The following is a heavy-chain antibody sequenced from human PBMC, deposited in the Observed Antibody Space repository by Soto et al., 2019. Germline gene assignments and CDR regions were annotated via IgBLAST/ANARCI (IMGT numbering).Heavy chain of an antibody. J-gene: IGHJ4*02. Sequence: QVQLVQSGAEVKKPGASVNVSCKASGYTFTVYYMHWVRQAPGHWLAWMGWINPTSGGTMYPKKFQGRVTMTWDTSISTTYMALTRLRSDDTAVYYCARDLAKGGGGAGFDYWGQGTLGTVSS. V-gene: IGHV1-2*02. D-gene: IGHD3-16*01. CDR1: GYTFTVYY. CDR2: INPTSGGT. CDR3: ARDLAKGGGGAGFDY.